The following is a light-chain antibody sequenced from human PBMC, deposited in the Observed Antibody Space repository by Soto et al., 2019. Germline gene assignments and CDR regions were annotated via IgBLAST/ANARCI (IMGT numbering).Light chain of an antibody. V-gene: IGKV3-20*01. CDR1: QSVSSSY. Sequence: EIVLTQSPGTLSLSPGQRATLSCRASQSVSSSYLAWYQQKPGQAPRLXIYGASSRATGIPDRFSGSGSGTDFTLTISRLEPEDFEVYYCQQCGSSPITFGQGTRLEI. CDR3: QQCGSSPIT. CDR2: GAS. J-gene: IGKJ5*01.